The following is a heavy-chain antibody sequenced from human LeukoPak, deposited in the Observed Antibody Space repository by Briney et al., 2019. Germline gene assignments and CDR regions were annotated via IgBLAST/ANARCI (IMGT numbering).Heavy chain of an antibody. CDR3: ARDRYCSSTSCYAGHADY. V-gene: IGHV3-21*05. J-gene: IGHJ4*02. D-gene: IGHD2-2*01. CDR1: GFTFSSYE. Sequence: PGGSLRLSCAASGFTFSSYEMNWVRQAPGKGLEWVSYISSSSSYIYYADSVKGRFTISRDNAKNSLYLQMNSLRAEVTAVYYCARDRYCSSTSCYAGHADYWGQGTLVTVSS. CDR2: ISSSSSYI.